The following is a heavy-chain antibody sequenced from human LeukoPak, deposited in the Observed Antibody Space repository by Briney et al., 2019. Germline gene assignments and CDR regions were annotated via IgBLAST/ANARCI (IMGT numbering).Heavy chain of an antibody. CDR1: GYTFTGYY. CDR3: ARDAVVVAPAFFYSQYYFDY. CDR2: INPNSGGT. V-gene: IGHV1-2*02. Sequence: ASVKVSCKASGYTFTGYYMHWVRQAPGQGLEWMGWINPNSGGTNYAQKFQGRVTMTRDMSTSTVYMELSSLRSEDTAVYYCARDAVVVAPAFFYSQYYFDYWGQGTLVTVSS. D-gene: IGHD2-15*01. J-gene: IGHJ4*02.